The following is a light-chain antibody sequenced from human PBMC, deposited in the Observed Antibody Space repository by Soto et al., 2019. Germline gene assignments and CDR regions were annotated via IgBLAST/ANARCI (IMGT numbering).Light chain of an antibody. CDR2: GAS. Sequence: EIVLTQSPGTLSLSPGERATLSCRASQSVSSSYLAWYQQKPGQAPRLLIYGASIRATGIPDRFSGSGSGTDFTLTTSRLEPEDFAVYYCQQYGSSPLTFGGGTKVEIK. CDR3: QQYGSSPLT. V-gene: IGKV3-20*01. J-gene: IGKJ4*01. CDR1: QSVSSSY.